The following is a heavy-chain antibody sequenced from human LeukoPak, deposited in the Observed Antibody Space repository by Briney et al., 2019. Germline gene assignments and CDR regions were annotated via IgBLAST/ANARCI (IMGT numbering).Heavy chain of an antibody. J-gene: IGHJ4*02. CDR3: ARGGSYYEWDY. CDR1: GFTVSSNY. Sequence: GGSLRLSCAASGFTVSSNYMSWVRQAPGKGLEWVSVIYSGGNTYYADSVKGRFTISRDNSKNTLYLQMNSLRAEDTAVYYCARGGSYYEWDYWGQGTLVTVSS. CDR2: IYSGGNT. D-gene: IGHD1-26*01. V-gene: IGHV3-66*01.